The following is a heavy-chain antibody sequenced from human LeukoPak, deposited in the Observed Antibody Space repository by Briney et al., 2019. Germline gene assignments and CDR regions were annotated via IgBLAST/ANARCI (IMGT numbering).Heavy chain of an antibody. Sequence: PGGSLRLSCAASGFTFSSYGMHWVRQAPGKGPEWVAFIRYDGSIKYYADSVKGRFTISRDNPKSTLYLQMNSLSTEDTAVYYCAKGRTQLWLDDAFDIWGQGTTVTVSS. CDR2: IRYDGSIK. V-gene: IGHV3-30*02. J-gene: IGHJ3*02. D-gene: IGHD5-18*01. CDR1: GFTFSSYG. CDR3: AKGRTQLWLDDAFDI.